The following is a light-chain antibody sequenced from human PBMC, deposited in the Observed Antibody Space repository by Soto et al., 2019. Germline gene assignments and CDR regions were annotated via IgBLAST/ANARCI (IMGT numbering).Light chain of an antibody. V-gene: IGKV3-15*01. CDR2: GAS. CDR1: QNINDK. J-gene: IGKJ3*01. CDR3: QQYNDWPPFT. Sequence: EIVMTQYPDTLSVSPGERATLSCRASQNINDKIAWFQQKPGQVPRLLIIGASTTATGVPARFSGSGSGTAFTLTISGLQSEDFAVYYCQQYNDWPPFTFGPGTMVDVK.